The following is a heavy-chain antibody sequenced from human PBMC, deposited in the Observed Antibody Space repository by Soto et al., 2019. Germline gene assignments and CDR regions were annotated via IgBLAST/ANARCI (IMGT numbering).Heavy chain of an antibody. CDR1: GGSISSGNW. J-gene: IGHJ4*02. Sequence: VQLQESGPGLVKPSGTLSLTCAVSGGSISSGNWWSWVRQPPGKSLEWIGEIYHSGATNDNPSLKSRVTISLDKSKNQFSLRLSSVTAADTAVYYCASHRGNTYGPYDYWGQGILVTVSS. CDR3: ASHRGNTYGPYDY. V-gene: IGHV4-4*02. CDR2: IYHSGAT. D-gene: IGHD5-18*01.